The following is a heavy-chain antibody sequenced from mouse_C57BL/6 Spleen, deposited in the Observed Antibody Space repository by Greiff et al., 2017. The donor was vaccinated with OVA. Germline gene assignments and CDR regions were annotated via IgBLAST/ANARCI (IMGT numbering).Heavy chain of an antibody. J-gene: IGHJ3*01. CDR3: ARNDYDKGVWFAY. Sequence: VQLQESGAELVKPGASVKMSCKASGYTFTTYPIEWMKQNHGKSLEWIGNFHPYNDDTKYNEKFKGKATLTVEKSSSTVYLELSRLTSDDSAVYYCARNDYDKGVWFAYWGQGTLVTVSA. D-gene: IGHD2-4*01. CDR2: FHPYNDDT. CDR1: GYTFTTYP. V-gene: IGHV1-47*01.